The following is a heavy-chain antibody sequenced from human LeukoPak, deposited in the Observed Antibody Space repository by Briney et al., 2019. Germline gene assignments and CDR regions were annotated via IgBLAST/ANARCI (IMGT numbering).Heavy chain of an antibody. J-gene: IGHJ5*02. V-gene: IGHV3-66*01. D-gene: IGHD6-13*01. CDR3: ARSGYSSSWYGMSKDWFDP. CDR1: GFTFGDYA. Sequence: GGSLRLSCVASGFTFGDYAMTWVRQAPGKGLEWVSVIYSGGSTYYADSVKGRFTISRDNSKNTLYLQMNSLRDEDTAVYYCARSGYSSSWYGMSKDWFDPWGQGTLVTVSS. CDR2: IYSGGST.